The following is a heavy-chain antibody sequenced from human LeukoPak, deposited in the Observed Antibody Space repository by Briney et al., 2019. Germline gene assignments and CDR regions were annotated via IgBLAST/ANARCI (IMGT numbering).Heavy chain of an antibody. CDR1: GFTFSSYS. CDR3: VRDLSVGSYYDDYFDY. Sequence: GGSLRLSCAASGFTFSSYSMNWVRQAPGKGLEWVSSISSSSSYIYYADSVKGRFTISRDNAKNSLYLQMNSLRAEGTAVYYCVRDLSVGSYYDDYFDYWGQGTLVTVSS. J-gene: IGHJ4*02. D-gene: IGHD1-26*01. CDR2: ISSSSSYI. V-gene: IGHV3-21*01.